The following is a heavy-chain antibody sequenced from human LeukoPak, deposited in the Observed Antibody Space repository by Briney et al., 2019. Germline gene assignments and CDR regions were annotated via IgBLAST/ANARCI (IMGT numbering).Heavy chain of an antibody. J-gene: IGHJ4*02. D-gene: IGHD3-9*01. CDR3: ARSPYYDILTGSRGTFDY. Sequence: SGPTLVKPTQTLTLTCTFSAFSFSTSGVGVGWIRQPPGKALEWLAVIYWDEDKRYRPSLKSRLTITKDTSKNQVVLTMTNMDPVDTATYYCARSPYYDILTGSRGTFDYWGRGILVTVSS. CDR2: IYWDEDK. CDR1: AFSFSTSGVG. V-gene: IGHV2-5*02.